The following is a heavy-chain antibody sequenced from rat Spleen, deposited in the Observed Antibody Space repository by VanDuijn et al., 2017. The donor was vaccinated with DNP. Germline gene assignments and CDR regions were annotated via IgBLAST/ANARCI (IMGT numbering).Heavy chain of an antibody. J-gene: IGHJ1*01. CDR3: ARGLNYGGYIYSWYFDF. D-gene: IGHD1-11*01. V-gene: IGHV3-1*01. Sequence: WIRKFPGNKMEWMGYINYSGTTSYNPSLRSRISITRDTSKNHFFLQLNSVTTGDTATYYCARGLNYGGYIYSWYFDFWGPGTMVTVSS. CDR2: INYSGTT.